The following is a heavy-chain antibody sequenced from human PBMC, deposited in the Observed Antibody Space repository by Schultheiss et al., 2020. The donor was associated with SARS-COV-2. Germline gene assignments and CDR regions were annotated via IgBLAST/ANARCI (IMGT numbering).Heavy chain of an antibody. CDR1: GYTFTSYG. J-gene: IGHJ6*02. V-gene: IGHV1-18*01. CDR3: ARDLTGYSSYEDRGYYYYYGMDV. Sequence: ASVKVSCKASGYTFTSYGISWVGQAPGQGLEWMGWISAYNGNTNYAQKLQGRVTMTTDTSTSTAYMELRSLRSDDTVVYYCARDLTGYSSYEDRGYYYYYGMDVWGQGTTVTVSS. D-gene: IGHD5-12*01. CDR2: ISAYNGNT.